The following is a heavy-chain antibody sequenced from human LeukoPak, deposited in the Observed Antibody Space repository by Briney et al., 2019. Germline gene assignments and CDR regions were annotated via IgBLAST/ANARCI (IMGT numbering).Heavy chain of an antibody. J-gene: IGHJ6*02. CDR2: MPQDGSNE. CDR3: ARAGSSGSYYMYYGMDV. V-gene: IGHV3-30*04. Sequence: GGSLLLSCAVSGISVSSYAVHWVRQAPGKGLEWVAVMPQDGSNEHYADSVKGRFTISRDMSKNTVFLLMNSLRGEDTAVYYCARAGSSGSYYMYYGMDVWGQGTTVVVSS. CDR1: GISVSSYA. D-gene: IGHD6-19*01.